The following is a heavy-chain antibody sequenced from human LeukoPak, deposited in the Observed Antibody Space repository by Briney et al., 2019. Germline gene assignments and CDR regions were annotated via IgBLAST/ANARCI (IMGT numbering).Heavy chain of an antibody. D-gene: IGHD5-24*01. CDR2: IGGGGGST. CDR1: GFTFSSYA. V-gene: IGHV3-23*01. J-gene: IGHJ4*02. CDR3: AKVRIDGYNLYYFDS. Sequence: TGGSLRLSCAASGFTFSSYAMNWVRQAPGKGLGWVSAIGGGGGSTYYADSVKGRFTISRDNSKNTLYLQMNSLRAEDTALYYCAKVRIDGYNLYYFDSWGQGTLVSVSS.